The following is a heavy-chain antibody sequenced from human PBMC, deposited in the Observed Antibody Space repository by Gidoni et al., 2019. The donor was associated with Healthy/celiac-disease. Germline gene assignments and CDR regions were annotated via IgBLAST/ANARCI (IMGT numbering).Heavy chain of an antibody. D-gene: IGHD1-26*01. CDR2: IYYSGST. V-gene: IGHV4-39*07. CDR3: ARDWPRGWEPFDY. CDR1: GGSISSSSYY. Sequence: QLQLQESGPGLVKPSETLSLTCTVSGGSISSSSYYWGWIRQPPGKGLEWIGSIYYSGSTYYNPSLKSRVTISVDTSKNQFSLKLSSVTAADTAVYYCARDWPRGWEPFDYWGQGTLVTVSS. J-gene: IGHJ4*02.